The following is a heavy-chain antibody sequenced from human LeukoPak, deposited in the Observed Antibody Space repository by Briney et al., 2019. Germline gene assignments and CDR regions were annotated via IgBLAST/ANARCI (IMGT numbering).Heavy chain of an antibody. V-gene: IGHV3-30*18. CDR2: ISYDGSNK. J-gene: IGHJ4*02. D-gene: IGHD7-27*01. CDR3: AKDQELGYFDY. Sequence: GGSLRLSCAASGFTFNSYGMHGARQAPGKGLVGGAVISYDGSNKYYADSVKGRFTISRDNSKNTLYLQMNSLRAEDTAVYYCAKDQELGYFDYWGQGTLVTVSS. CDR1: GFTFNSYG.